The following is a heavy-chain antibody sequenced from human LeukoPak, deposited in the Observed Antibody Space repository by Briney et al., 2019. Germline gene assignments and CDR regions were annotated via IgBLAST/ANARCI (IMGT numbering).Heavy chain of an antibody. CDR3: AREPTLEITYYFDY. J-gene: IGHJ4*02. CDR2: ISYDGSNK. Sequence: GGSLRLSCAASGFTFNNYGLHWVRQAPGKGLEWVAAISYDGSNKYYADSVKGRFTISRDNSKNTLYLQMNSLRAEDTAVYYCAREPTLEITYYFDYWGQGTLVTVSS. CDR1: GFTFNNYG. V-gene: IGHV3-30*03. D-gene: IGHD5-24*01.